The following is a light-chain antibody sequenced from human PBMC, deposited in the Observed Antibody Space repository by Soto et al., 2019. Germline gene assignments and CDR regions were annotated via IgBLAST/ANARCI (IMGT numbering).Light chain of an antibody. Sequence: QSALTQPASVSGSPGQSITISCTGTSSDVAAYNYVSWYQHHPGKAPKLMIYEVSNRPSGVSNRFSGSKSGNTASLTISGLQAEDEADYYCNSYTSSSTLVFGGGTKVTVL. CDR1: SSDVAAYNY. CDR2: EVS. J-gene: IGLJ3*02. CDR3: NSYTSSSTLV. V-gene: IGLV2-14*01.